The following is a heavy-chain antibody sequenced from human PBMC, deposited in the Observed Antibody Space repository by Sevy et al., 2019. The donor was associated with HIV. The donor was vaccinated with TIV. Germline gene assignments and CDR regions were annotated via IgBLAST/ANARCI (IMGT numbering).Heavy chain of an antibody. V-gene: IGHV1-2*06. D-gene: IGHD2-2*01. CDR1: GYTFTGYY. Sequence: ASVKVSCEASGYTFTGYYMHWVRQAPGQGLEWMGRINPNSGGTNYAQKFQGRVTMTRDTSISTAYMELSRLRSDDTAVYYCARVLIVVVPAAHEGYYYFDYWGQGTLVTVSS. CDR2: INPNSGGT. CDR3: ARVLIVVVPAAHEGYYYFDY. J-gene: IGHJ4*02.